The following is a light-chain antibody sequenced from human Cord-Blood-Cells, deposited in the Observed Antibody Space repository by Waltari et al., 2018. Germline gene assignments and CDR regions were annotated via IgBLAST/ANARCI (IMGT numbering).Light chain of an antibody. Sequence: QSVLTQPPSASGTPGQRVTISCSGSSSNIGSNYVYWYQQLPGTAPKLLIYRNNQRPSGGPDGFSGSKSGTSAALAISGLWSEDGADYYCAAWDDSLSGWVFGGGTKLTVL. J-gene: IGLJ3*02. CDR2: RNN. CDR3: AAWDDSLSGWV. CDR1: SSNIGSNY. V-gene: IGLV1-47*03.